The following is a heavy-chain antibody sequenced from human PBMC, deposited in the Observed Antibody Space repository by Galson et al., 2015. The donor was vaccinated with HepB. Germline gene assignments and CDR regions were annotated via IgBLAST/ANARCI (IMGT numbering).Heavy chain of an antibody. CDR3: TTRRGYCSSTSCLNWFDP. Sequence: SLRLSCAASGLTFSNAWMSWVRQAPGKGLEWVGRIKSKTDGGTTDYAAPVKGRFTISRDDSKNTLYLQMNSLKTEDTAVYYCTTRRGYCSSTSCLNWFDPWGQGTLVTVSS. D-gene: IGHD2-2*03. CDR1: GLTFSNAW. V-gene: IGHV3-15*01. CDR2: IKSKTDGGTT. J-gene: IGHJ5*02.